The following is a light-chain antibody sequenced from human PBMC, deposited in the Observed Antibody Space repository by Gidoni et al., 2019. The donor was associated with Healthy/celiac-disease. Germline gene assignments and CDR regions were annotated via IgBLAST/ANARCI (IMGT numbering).Light chain of an antibody. V-gene: IGKV3-11*01. CDR1: QSVSSY. CDR2: DAS. CDR3: QQRSNWPPAWT. J-gene: IGKJ1*01. Sequence: EIVLTQSPATLSSSPGERATLSCRASQSVSSYLACYQQKPGQAPRLLIYDASNRATGIPARFSGSGSGTDFTLTIGSLEPEDFAVYYCQQRSNWPPAWTFGQGTKVEIK.